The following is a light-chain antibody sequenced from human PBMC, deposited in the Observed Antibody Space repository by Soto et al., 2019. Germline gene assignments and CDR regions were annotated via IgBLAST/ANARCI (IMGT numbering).Light chain of an antibody. CDR3: QHYYNLRST. Sequence: EIVMKQSPATLSVSPGERATLSCRASQSVSGNLAWYQQKPGQAPRLLIYGASTRATGIPARFSGSGSGTEFTLTISSLQSEDFAVYYCQHYYNLRSTLGQGTKLEIK. CDR2: GAS. V-gene: IGKV3-15*01. J-gene: IGKJ2*02. CDR1: QSVSGN.